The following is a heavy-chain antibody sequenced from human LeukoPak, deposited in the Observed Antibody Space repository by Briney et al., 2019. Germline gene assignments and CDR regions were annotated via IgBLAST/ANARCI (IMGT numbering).Heavy chain of an antibody. J-gene: IGHJ6*03. V-gene: IGHV3-30*18. CDR2: ISYDGSNK. D-gene: IGHD6-13*01. Sequence: GGSLRLSCAASGLTFSSYGMHWVRRAPGKGLEWVAVISYDGSNKYYADSVKGRFTISRDNSKNTLYLQMNSLRAEDTAVYYCAKERSSSWFSYYYYYMDVWGKGTTVTVSS. CDR3: AKERSSSWFSYYYYYMDV. CDR1: GLTFSSYG.